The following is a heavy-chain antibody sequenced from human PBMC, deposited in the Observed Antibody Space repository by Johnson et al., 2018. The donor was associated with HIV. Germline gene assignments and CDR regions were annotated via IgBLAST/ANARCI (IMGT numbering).Heavy chain of an antibody. CDR1: GFTFTDYY. CDR3: ARVMVQGDAFDI. CDR2: ISSSGSTI. J-gene: IGHJ3*02. D-gene: IGHD3-10*01. V-gene: IGHV3-11*04. Sequence: VQLVESRGVLVQPGGSLRLSCAASGFTFTDYYMSWIRQAPGKGLEWVSYISSSGSTIYYADSVKGRFTISRDNAKNSLYLQMNSLRAEDTAVYYCARVMVQGDAFDIWGQGTMVTVSS.